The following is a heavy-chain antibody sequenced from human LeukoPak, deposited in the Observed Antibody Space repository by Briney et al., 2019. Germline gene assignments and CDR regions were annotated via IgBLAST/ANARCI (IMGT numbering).Heavy chain of an antibody. D-gene: IGHD3-3*01. J-gene: IGHJ4*02. V-gene: IGHV3-15*01. CDR1: GLIFSTSA. CDR2: IKSKTDGGTT. CDR3: TTDSRSGYGTLVY. Sequence: GGSLRLSCAASGLIFSTSAMSWVRQAPGKGLEWVGRIKSKTDGGTTDYAAPVKGRFTISRDDSKNTLYLQMNSLKTEDTAVYYCTTDSRSGYGTLVYWDQGSLVIVSS.